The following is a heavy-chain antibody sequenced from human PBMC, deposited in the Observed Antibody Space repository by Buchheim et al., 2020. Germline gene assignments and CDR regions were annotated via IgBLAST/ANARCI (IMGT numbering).Heavy chain of an antibody. CDR2: ISYDGSNK. Sequence: QVQLVESGGGVVQPGRSLRLSCAASGFTFSSYAMHWVRQAPGKGLEWVAVISYDGSNKYYADSVKGRFTISRDNSKHTLYLQMNSLRAEDTAVYYCARDPADYYDSSGYQQGYFDYWGQGTL. V-gene: IGHV3-30*04. J-gene: IGHJ4*02. CDR1: GFTFSSYA. CDR3: ARDPADYYDSSGYQQGYFDY. D-gene: IGHD3-22*01.